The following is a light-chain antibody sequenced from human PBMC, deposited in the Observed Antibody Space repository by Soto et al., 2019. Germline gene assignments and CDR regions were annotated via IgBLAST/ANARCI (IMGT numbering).Light chain of an antibody. CDR3: QQYYITPLT. V-gene: IGKV4-1*01. CDR2: WAS. CDR1: QSVLYSSNNKNY. Sequence: DIVMTQSPDSLAVSLGERATINCKSSQSVLYSSNNKNYLAWYQQTPGQPPKLLIYWASTRESGVPDRFSGSGSGTDFTLTIRSLQADDVAGDYSQQYYITPLTFGPGTKVDIK. J-gene: IGKJ3*01.